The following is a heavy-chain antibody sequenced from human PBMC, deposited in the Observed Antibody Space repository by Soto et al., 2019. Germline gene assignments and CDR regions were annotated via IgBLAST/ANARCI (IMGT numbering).Heavy chain of an antibody. J-gene: IGHJ6*04. CDR2: INPSGGST. CDR1: GYTFAKLY. V-gene: IGHV1-46*01. Sequence: GHAVRDSCKASGYTFAKLYIHWVRQTPGQGLEWMGIINPSGGSTSYAQKFQGRVTMTRDTSTSTVYMELSSLRSEDTAVYYCARAYGGYDGYYYGMDVWGKGTTVTVSS. D-gene: IGHD5-12*01. CDR3: ARAYGGYDGYYYGMDV.